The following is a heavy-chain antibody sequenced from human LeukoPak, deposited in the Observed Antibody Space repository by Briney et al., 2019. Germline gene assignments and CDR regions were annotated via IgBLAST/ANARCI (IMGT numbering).Heavy chain of an antibody. J-gene: IGHJ4*02. CDR1: GFTFGNYA. D-gene: IGHD3-10*01. V-gene: IGHV3-23*01. CDR3: AKDRTYYYGSGSYPAGDY. CDR2: ITGSGGST. Sequence: PGGSLRLSCAASGFTFGNYAMTWVRQAPGRGLEWVSAITGSGGSTYYADSVKGRFTITRDNSKNTLYLQMDGLRAEDTAVYYCAKDRTYYYGSGSYPAGDYWGQGTLVTVSS.